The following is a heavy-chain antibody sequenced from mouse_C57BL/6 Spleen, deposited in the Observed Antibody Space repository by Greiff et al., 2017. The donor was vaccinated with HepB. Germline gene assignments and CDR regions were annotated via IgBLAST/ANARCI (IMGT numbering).Heavy chain of an antibody. CDR3: ARFGPKSDYDYDVDYYAMDY. CDR1: GYTFTDYN. Sequence: EVKVVESGPELVKPGASVKIPCKASGYTFTDYNMDWVKQSHGKSLEWIGDINPNNGGTIYNQKFKGKATLTVDKSSSTAYMELRSLTSEDTAVYYCARFGPKSDYDYDVDYYAMDYWGQGTSVTVSS. CDR2: INPNNGGT. V-gene: IGHV1-18*01. D-gene: IGHD2-4*01. J-gene: IGHJ4*01.